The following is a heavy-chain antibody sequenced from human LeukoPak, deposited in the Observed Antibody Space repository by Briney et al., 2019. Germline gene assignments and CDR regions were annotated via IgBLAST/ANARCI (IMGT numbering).Heavy chain of an antibody. D-gene: IGHD5-12*01. CDR1: GFTLSSYA. J-gene: IGHJ4*02. V-gene: IGHV3-23*01. Sequence: GGSLRLSCAASGFTLSSYAMSWVRQAPGTGLEWVSAISGSGGSTYYADSVKGRFTISRDNSKNTLYLQMNSLRAEDTAVYYCAKETKRTYSPIDYWGQGTLVTVSS. CDR3: AKETKRTYSPIDY. CDR2: ISGSGGST.